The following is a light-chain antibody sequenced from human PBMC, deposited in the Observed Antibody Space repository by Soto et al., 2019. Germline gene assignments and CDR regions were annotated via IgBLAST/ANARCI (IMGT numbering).Light chain of an antibody. Sequence: IVLTQSPGTVSLSPGERATLSSRASQSVSSSYLAWYQQKPGLAPRLLIYDESSRATGIPDRFSGSGSGTDLNLTISSLEPEDFAVYYCQKYGSSPRTCGQGTKVDIK. CDR2: DES. CDR1: QSVSSSY. CDR3: QKYGSSPRT. J-gene: IGKJ1*01. V-gene: IGKV3D-20*01.